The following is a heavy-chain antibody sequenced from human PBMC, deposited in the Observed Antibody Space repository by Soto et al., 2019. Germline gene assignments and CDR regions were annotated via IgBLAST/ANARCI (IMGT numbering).Heavy chain of an antibody. CDR3: ARDSTQWLVTYYFDY. CDR1: GFTFSSYG. J-gene: IGHJ4*02. D-gene: IGHD6-19*01. CDR2: IWYDGSNK. V-gene: IGHV3-33*01. Sequence: GGSLRLSCAASGFTFSSYGMHWVRQAPGKGLEWVAVIWYDGSNKYYADSVKGRFTISRDNSKNTLYLQMNSLRAEDTAVYYCARDSTQWLVTYYFDYWGQGTLVTVSS.